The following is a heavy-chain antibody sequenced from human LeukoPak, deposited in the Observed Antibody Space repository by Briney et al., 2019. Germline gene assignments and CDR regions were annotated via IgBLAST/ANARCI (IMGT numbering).Heavy chain of an antibody. V-gene: IGHV1-2*02. CDR2: INPNSGGT. CDR1: GYTFTGYY. D-gene: IGHD3-10*01. CDR3: ARGSPYVQPSITMVRGTYYYYYYMDV. J-gene: IGHJ6*03. Sequence: GASVKVSCKASGYTFTGYYMHWVRQAPGQGLEWMGWINPNSGGTNYAQKFRGRVTMTRDTSISTAYMELSRLRSDDTAVYYCARGSPYVQPSITMVRGTYYYYYYMDVWGKGTTVTISS.